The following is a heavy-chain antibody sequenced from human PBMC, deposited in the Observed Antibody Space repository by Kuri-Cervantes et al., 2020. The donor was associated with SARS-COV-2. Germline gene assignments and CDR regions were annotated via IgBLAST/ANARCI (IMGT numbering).Heavy chain of an antibody. Sequence: GSLRLSCTVSGGSISSGSYYWGWIRQPPGKGLEWIGSIYYSGSTYYNPSLKSRVTISVDTSKNQFSLKLSSVTAADTAVYYCARGGAIYYYYYYMGVWGKGTTVTVSS. J-gene: IGHJ6*03. CDR3: ARGGAIYYYYYYMGV. CDR1: GGSISSGSYY. D-gene: IGHD3-16*01. CDR2: IYYSGST. V-gene: IGHV4-39*01.